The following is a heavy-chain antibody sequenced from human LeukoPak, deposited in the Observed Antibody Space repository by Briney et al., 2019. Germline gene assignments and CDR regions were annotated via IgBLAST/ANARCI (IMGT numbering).Heavy chain of an antibody. CDR3: ARDQFGYGDSNNWFDL. CDR2: INPNSGGT. J-gene: IGHJ5*02. D-gene: IGHD4-17*01. CDR1: GYTFTGYY. Sequence: ASVKVSCKASGYTFTGYYMHWVRQAPGQGLEWMGWINPNSGGTNYAQKFQGWVTMTRDTSISTAYMELSRLRSDDTAVYYCARDQFGYGDSNNWFDLWGQGTLVTVSS. V-gene: IGHV1-2*04.